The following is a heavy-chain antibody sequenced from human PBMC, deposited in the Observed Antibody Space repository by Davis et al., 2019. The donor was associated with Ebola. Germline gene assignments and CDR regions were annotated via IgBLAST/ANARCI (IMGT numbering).Heavy chain of an antibody. J-gene: IGHJ5*02. CDR1: GFTFSSYG. Sequence: GESLKISCAASGFTFSSYGMHWVRQAPGKGLEWVAVISYDGSNKYYADSVKGRFTISRDNSKNTLYLQMNSLRAEDTAVYYCARGMKYCSGGSCYSGGWFDPWGQGTLVTVSS. D-gene: IGHD2-15*01. CDR2: ISYDGSNK. CDR3: ARGMKYCSGGSCYSGGWFDP. V-gene: IGHV3-30*03.